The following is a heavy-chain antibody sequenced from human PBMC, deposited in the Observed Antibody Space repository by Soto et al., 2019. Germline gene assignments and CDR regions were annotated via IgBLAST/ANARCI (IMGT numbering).Heavy chain of an antibody. CDR2: IIPLFGTA. Sequence: QVQLVQSGAEVKKPGSSVKVSCKASGGSFNKYAIDWVRQAPGQGLEWMGGIIPLFGTANYAQKFQARVTITADEAASTAYMELRSLRYEDTAVYYCARQLDYDTSGYYYAYWGQGTLVTVSS. J-gene: IGHJ4*02. D-gene: IGHD3-22*01. CDR1: GGSFNKYA. CDR3: ARQLDYDTSGYYYAY. V-gene: IGHV1-69*01.